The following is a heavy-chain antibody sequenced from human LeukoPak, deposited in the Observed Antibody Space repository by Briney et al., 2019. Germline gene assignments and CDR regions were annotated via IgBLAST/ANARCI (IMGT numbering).Heavy chain of an antibody. Sequence: GGSLRLSCAASGFTLSSYPMHWVRQAPGKGLEWLAVIAYDGSITLYTGSVKGRFTISRDSSKHTLYLQMNRLRTKRTAVYFCARGYGSSRGWYWGQGTLVTVSS. V-gene: IGHV3-30-3*01. CDR3: ARGYGSSRGWY. CDR1: GFTLSSYP. D-gene: IGHD6-6*01. J-gene: IGHJ4*02. CDR2: IAYDGSIT.